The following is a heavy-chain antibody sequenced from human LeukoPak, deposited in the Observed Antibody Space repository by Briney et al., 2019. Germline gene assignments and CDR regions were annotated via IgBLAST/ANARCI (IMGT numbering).Heavy chain of an antibody. D-gene: IGHD2-21*01. CDR3: AREASISFSGMDV. CDR2: IYSGGSS. CDR1: GFAVNSNY. Sequence: GGSLRLSCAASGFAVNSNYMSWVRPAPGKGLGRVSVIYSGGSSYYADSVKGRFTISRDNAKNTLYLQMNSLRAEDTAVYYCAREASISFSGMDVWGQGTTVTVSS. J-gene: IGHJ6*02. V-gene: IGHV3-53*01.